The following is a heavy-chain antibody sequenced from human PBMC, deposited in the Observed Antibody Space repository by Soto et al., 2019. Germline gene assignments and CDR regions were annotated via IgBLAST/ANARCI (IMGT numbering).Heavy chain of an antibody. D-gene: IGHD2-15*01. CDR2: INHSGST. CDR3: ARAPWVGYCSGGSCYSPHRLTHFDY. V-gene: IGHV4-34*01. CDR1: GGSFSGYY. J-gene: IGHJ4*02. Sequence: SETLSLTCAVYGGSFSGYYWSWIRQPPGKGLEWIGEINHSGSTNYNPSLKSRVTISVETSKNQFSLKLSSVTAADTAVYYCARAPWVGYCSGGSCYSPHRLTHFDYWGQGTLVTVSS.